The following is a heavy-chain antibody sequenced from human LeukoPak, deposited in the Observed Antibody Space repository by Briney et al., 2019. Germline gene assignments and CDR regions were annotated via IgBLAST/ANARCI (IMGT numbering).Heavy chain of an antibody. CDR3: ARLPFRYAFDY. V-gene: IGHV1-46*03. J-gene: IGHJ4*02. CDR2: INTSGGST. Sequence: ASVKVSCKASGYTFTSYYMHWLRQAPGQGLEWMGIINTSGGSTRYAQKFQGRVTMTRDTSTSTVYMELNSLRSEDTAVYYCARLPFRYAFDYWGQGTLVTVSS. CDR1: GYTFTSYY. D-gene: IGHD3-9*01.